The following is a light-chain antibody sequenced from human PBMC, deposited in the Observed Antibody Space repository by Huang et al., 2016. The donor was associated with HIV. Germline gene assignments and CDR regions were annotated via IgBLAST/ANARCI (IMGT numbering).Light chain of an antibody. V-gene: IGKV4-1*01. CDR1: QSLLYSSNNKNY. J-gene: IGKJ2*01. Sequence: DIVMTQSPDSLAVSLGERATINCKSSQSLLYSSNNKNYLAWYKQKPGQPPKLRIYWASTRESGVPDRFTGSGSGTVFTLTISSLQAEDVAVYYCQQYYNTPLTFGQGTKLEIK. CDR3: QQYYNTPLT. CDR2: WAS.